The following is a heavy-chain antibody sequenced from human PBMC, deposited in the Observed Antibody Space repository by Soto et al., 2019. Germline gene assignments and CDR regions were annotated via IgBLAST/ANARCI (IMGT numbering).Heavy chain of an antibody. CDR3: ARLIVVVVAAVGGYGMDV. D-gene: IGHD2-15*01. CDR1: GGTFSSYA. Sequence: QVQLVQSGAEVKKPGSSVKVSCKASGGTFSSYAISWVRQAPGQGLEWMGGIIPIFGTANYAQKFQGRVTITAHESTSTAYMELSSLRSEDTAVYYCARLIVVVVAAVGGYGMDVWGQGTTVTVSS. J-gene: IGHJ6*02. V-gene: IGHV1-69*12. CDR2: IIPIFGTA.